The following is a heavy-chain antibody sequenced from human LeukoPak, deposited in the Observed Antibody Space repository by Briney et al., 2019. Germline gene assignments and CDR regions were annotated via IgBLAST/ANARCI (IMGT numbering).Heavy chain of an antibody. CDR3: AKDRPDSSSWQDYYFDY. J-gene: IGHJ4*02. V-gene: IGHV3-30*18. CDR2: ISYDGSNK. D-gene: IGHD6-13*01. CDR1: GFTFSSYG. Sequence: GGSLRLSCAASGFTFSSYGMHWVRQAPGKGLEWVAVISYDGSNKYYAGSVKGRFTISRDNSKNTLYLQMNSLRAEDTAVYYCAKDRPDSSSWQDYYFDYWGQGTLVTVSS.